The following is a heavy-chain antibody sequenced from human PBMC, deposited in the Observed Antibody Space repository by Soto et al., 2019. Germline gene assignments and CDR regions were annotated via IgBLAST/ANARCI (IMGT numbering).Heavy chain of an antibody. J-gene: IGHJ4*02. CDR1: GGSFSGYY. Sequence: SETLSLTCAVYGGSFSGYYWSWIRQPPGKGLEWIGEINHSGSTNYNPPLKSRVTISVDTSKNQFSLKLSSVTAADTAVYYCARGKEDDGIDMAVYHEASLDYWGKGTLVT. CDR2: INHSGST. D-gene: IGHD3-9*01. V-gene: IGHV4-34*01. CDR3: ARGKEDDGIDMAVYHEASLDY.